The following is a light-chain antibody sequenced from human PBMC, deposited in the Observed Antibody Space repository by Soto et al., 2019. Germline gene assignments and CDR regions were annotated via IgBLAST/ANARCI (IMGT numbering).Light chain of an antibody. CDR2: ATS. J-gene: IGKJ5*01. Sequence: DIQMTQSPSSLSSSVGDRVTITCRASESISNHLIWYQQKPGKAPKILISATSVLQSGVTSRFSVSGSWTDFKLTISSLQPEDCATYYCQQDDSNPRTVGKGTRLVIK. V-gene: IGKV1-39*01. CDR1: ESISNH. CDR3: QQDDSNPRT.